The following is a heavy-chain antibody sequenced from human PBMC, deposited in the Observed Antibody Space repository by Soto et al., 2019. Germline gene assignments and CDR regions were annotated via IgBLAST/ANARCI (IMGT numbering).Heavy chain of an antibody. Sequence: ASVKVSCKASGYTFTGYYMHWVRQAPGQGLEWMGWINPNSGGTNYAQKFQGWVTMTRDTSISTAYMELSRLRSDDTAVYYCARVRIVATTDGDYYYYDMDVWGQGTTVTVSS. CDR2: INPNSGGT. V-gene: IGHV1-2*04. CDR1: GYTFTGYY. J-gene: IGHJ6*02. D-gene: IGHD5-12*01. CDR3: ARVRIVATTDGDYYYYDMDV.